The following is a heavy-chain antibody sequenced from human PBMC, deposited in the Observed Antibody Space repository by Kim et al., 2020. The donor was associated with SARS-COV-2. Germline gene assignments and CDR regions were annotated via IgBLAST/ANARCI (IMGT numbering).Heavy chain of an antibody. CDR3: ERESSAGTLFDY. J-gene: IGHJ4*02. Sequence: YYTPSLKSRVTISVDTSKNQFSLKLSSVTAADTAVYYCERESSAGTLFDYWGQGTLVTVSS. D-gene: IGHD1-26*01. V-gene: IGHV4-31*02.